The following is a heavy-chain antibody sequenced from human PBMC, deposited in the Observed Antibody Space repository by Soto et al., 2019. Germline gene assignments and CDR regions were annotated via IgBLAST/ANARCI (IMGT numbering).Heavy chain of an antibody. J-gene: IGHJ4*02. CDR3: VRGGNYRLDC. V-gene: IGHV3-48*01. CDR2: ISVSGRDI. Sequence: EVQLVESGGGLVQPGGSLRLSCAASGFSFTDHNMNWVRQAPGKGLEWISYISVSGRDIFYADSVKGRFTISRDNVQNSLYLQMNNLRAEDTAFYYCVRGGNYRLDCWGQGTLVTVSS. D-gene: IGHD2-15*01. CDR1: GFSFTDHN.